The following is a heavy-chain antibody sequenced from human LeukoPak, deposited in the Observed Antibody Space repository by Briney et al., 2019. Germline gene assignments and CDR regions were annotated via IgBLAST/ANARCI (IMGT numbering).Heavy chain of an antibody. J-gene: IGHJ4*02. Sequence: GASVKVSCKTSGYTFTNFGISWVRQAPGQGPEWMGWISGHNGNTKYAKNLRDRVKMTIDTSTTTAYMELRSLTSDDTGVYSCAGAGVNIGGITVNSLDSWGQGTLVTVSS. CDR2: ISGHNGNT. CDR1: GYTFTNFG. D-gene: IGHD3-16*02. V-gene: IGHV1-18*01. CDR3: AGAGVNIGGITVNSLDS.